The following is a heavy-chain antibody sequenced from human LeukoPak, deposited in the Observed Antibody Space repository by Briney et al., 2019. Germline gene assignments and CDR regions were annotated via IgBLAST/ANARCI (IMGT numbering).Heavy chain of an antibody. CDR3: ARPRSDY. J-gene: IGHJ4*02. CDR2: ISGSGGST. D-gene: IGHD5-12*01. Sequence: QTGGSLRLSCAASGFTFSSYAMSWVRQAPGKGLEWVSAISGSGGSTYYADSVKGRFTISRDNAKNSLYLQLNSLRVEDTAVYYCARPRSDYWGQGTLVTVSS. CDR1: GFTFSSYA. V-gene: IGHV3-23*01.